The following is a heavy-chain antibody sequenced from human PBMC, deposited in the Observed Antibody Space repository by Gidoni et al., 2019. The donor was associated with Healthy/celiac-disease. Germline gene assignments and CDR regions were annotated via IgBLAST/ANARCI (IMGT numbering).Heavy chain of an antibody. CDR2: ISDDGSNK. J-gene: IGHJ4*02. CDR1: GFTFSSYG. Sequence: QVQLVESGGGVVQPGRSLRLSCAASGFTFSSYGMHWVRQAPGKGLEWVAVISDDGSNKYYADSVKGRFTISRDNSKNTLYLQMNSLRAEDTAVYYCAKQQYSSSWWGGFDYWGQGTLVTVSS. D-gene: IGHD6-13*01. CDR3: AKQQYSSSWWGGFDY. V-gene: IGHV3-30*18.